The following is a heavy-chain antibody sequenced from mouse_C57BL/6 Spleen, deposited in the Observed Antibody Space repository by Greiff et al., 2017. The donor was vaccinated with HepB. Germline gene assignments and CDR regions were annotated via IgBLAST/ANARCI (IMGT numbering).Heavy chain of an antibody. CDR3: VYYGSRESSLYYAMDY. V-gene: IGHV1-61*01. Sequence: VQLQQPGAELVRPGSSVKLSCKASGYTFTSYWMDWVKQRPGQGLEWIGNIYPSDSETHYNQKFKDKATLTVDKSSSTAYMQLSSLTSEDSAVYYCVYYGSRESSLYYAMDYWGQGTSVTVSS. D-gene: IGHD1-1*01. CDR2: IYPSDSET. CDR1: GYTFTSYW. J-gene: IGHJ4*01.